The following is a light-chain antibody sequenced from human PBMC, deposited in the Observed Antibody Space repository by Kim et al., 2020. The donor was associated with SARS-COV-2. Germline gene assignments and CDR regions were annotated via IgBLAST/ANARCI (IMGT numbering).Light chain of an antibody. CDR3: QKYNSAPYT. J-gene: IGKJ2*01. CDR2: AVS. Sequence: DIQMTQSPSSLSASVGDRVTITCRASQGISSYLTWYQQKPGEVPKLLIFAVSALQPGVPSRFSGSGSGTDFTLTISSLQPEDCGTYYCQKYNSAPYTFGQGTKLEI. CDR1: QGISSY. V-gene: IGKV1-27*01.